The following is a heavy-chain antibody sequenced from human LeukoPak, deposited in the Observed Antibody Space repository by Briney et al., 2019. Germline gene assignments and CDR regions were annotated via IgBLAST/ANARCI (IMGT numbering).Heavy chain of an antibody. CDR3: AKDILSLYYYYYGMDV. J-gene: IGHJ6*02. CDR1: GFTFSSYA. CDR2: ISGTGGST. Sequence: HPGGSLRLSCVASGFTFSSYAMSWVRQAPGKGLEWVSAISGTGGSTYYADSVKGRFTISRDNSKNTLYLQMNSLRAEDTAIYYCAKDILSLYYYYYGMDVWGQGTTVTVSS. V-gene: IGHV3-23*01.